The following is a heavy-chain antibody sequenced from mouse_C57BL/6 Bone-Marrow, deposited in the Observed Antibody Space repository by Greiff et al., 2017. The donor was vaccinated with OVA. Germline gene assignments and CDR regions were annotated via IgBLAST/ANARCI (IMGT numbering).Heavy chain of an antibody. Sequence: EVQLQQSGPELVKPGASVTIPCKASGYTFTDYNMDWVKQSHGKSLEWIGDINPNNGGTIYNQKFKGKATLTVDKSSSTAYMELRSLTSEDTSVYYGARGTSYSNCPYYYAMDYWGQGTSVTVSS. CDR1: GYTFTDYN. J-gene: IGHJ4*01. CDR2: INPNNGGT. V-gene: IGHV1-18*01. D-gene: IGHD2-5*01. CDR3: ARGTSYSNCPYYYAMDY.